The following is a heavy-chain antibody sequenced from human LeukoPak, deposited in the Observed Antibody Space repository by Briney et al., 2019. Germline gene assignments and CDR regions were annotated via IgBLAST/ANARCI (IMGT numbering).Heavy chain of an antibody. V-gene: IGHV3-21*01. D-gene: IGHD6-6*01. J-gene: IGHJ4*02. CDR2: ISGSSSYI. CDR1: GFTFSSYS. CDR3: AREHKYSGSSGPGADRDPVDY. Sequence: PGGSLRLSCAASGFTFSSYSMNWVRQAPGKGLEWVSSISGSSSYIYYADSVKGRFTISRDNAKNSLYLQMNSLRAEDTAVYYCAREHKYSGSSGPGADRDPVDYWGQGALVSVSS.